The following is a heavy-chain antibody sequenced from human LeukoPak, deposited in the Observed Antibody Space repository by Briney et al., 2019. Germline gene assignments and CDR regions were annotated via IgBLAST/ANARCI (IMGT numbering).Heavy chain of an antibody. Sequence: SETLSLTCTVSGGSVSSGSYYWSWIRQPPGKGLEWIGYIYYSGNANYNPSLKSRVTISLDTSKNQFSLKLSSMTAADTAVYYCARDEDSSGWNKLDYWGQGTLVTVSS. CDR1: GGSVSSGSYY. V-gene: IGHV4-61*01. D-gene: IGHD6-19*01. CDR3: ARDEDSSGWNKLDY. J-gene: IGHJ4*02. CDR2: IYYSGNA.